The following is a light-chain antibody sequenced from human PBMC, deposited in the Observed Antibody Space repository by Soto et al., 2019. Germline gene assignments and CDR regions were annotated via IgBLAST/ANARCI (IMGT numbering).Light chain of an antibody. V-gene: IGKV3D-20*02. CDR1: QSVSNNY. Sequence: VLTQSPGTVSLSPGESATPSCRASQSVSNNYLAWYQQKPGQAPRLLIYGASNRATGIPDRFSGSGSGTDFTLTISRLEPEDFAVYFCHQRNKFGQGTKVDIK. CDR3: HQRNK. J-gene: IGKJ1*01. CDR2: GAS.